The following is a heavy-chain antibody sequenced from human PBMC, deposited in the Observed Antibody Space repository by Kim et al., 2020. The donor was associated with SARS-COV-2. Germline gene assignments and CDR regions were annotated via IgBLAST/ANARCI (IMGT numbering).Heavy chain of an antibody. CDR1: GFTFSSYG. Sequence: GGSLRLSCAASGFTFSSYGMHWVRQAPGKGLEWVAVISYDGSNKYYADSVKGRFTISRDNSKNTLYLQMNSLRAEDTAVYYCAKPPRSGSYSYAYDYWG. D-gene: IGHD1-26*01. J-gene: IGHJ4*01. CDR2: ISYDGSNK. CDR3: AKPPRSGSYSYAYDY. V-gene: IGHV3-30*18.